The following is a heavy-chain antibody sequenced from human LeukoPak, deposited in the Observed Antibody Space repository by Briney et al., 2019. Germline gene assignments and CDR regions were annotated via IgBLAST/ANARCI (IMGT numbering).Heavy chain of an antibody. CDR3: ANEAVVGTLAY. CDR1: GFTFSSYA. V-gene: IGHV3-23*01. D-gene: IGHD6-19*01. J-gene: IGHJ4*02. Sequence: GGSLRLSCAASGFTFSSYAMSWVRQAPGKGLEWVSAISTSGGGTYYADSVKGRFTISRDNSKNTLYLQMNSLRAEDTAVYYCANEAVVGTLAYWGQGTLVIVSS. CDR2: ISTSGGGT.